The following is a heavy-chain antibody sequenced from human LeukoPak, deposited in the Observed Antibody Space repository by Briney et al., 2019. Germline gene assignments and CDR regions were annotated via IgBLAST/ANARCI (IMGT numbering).Heavy chain of an antibody. D-gene: IGHD3-3*01. Sequence: GGSLRLSCAASGITFSTYSMNWVRQAPGKGLEWVSYISSSSSTIYYADSVKVRFTISRDNAKNSLYLQMNSLRAEDTAVYYCVFSMDVWGKGTTVTVSS. CDR3: VFSMDV. J-gene: IGHJ6*03. CDR1: GITFSTYS. V-gene: IGHV3-48*01. CDR2: ISSSSSTI.